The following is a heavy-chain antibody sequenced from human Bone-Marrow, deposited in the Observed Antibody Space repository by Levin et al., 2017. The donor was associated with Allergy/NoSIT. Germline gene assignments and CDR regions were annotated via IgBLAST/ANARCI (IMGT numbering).Heavy chain of an antibody. V-gene: IGHV6-1*01. CDR3: VRAVPSSGWGSSFDY. Sequence: PSETLSLTCAISGDSVSSNSVAWNWIRQSPSRGLEWLGRTFYRSQWYDDYAVSVRGRITINPDTSKNQFSLQLNSVTPEDTAVYYCVRAVPSSGWGSSFDYWGQGTLVTVSS. J-gene: IGHJ4*02. CDR2: TFYRSQWYD. CDR1: GDSVSSNSVA. D-gene: IGHD6-19*01.